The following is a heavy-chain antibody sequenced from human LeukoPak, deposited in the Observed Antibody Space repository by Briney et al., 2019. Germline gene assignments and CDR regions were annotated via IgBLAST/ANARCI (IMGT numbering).Heavy chain of an antibody. CDR3: ARELPKYYGMDV. Sequence: GASVKVSCKASGGTFSSYAISWVRQAPGQGLEWMGGIIPIFGTANYAQKFQGRVTITADESTSTAYMELSSLRSEDTAVYYCARELPKYYGMDVWGQETTVTVSS. J-gene: IGHJ6*02. D-gene: IGHD1-26*01. V-gene: IGHV1-69*13. CDR2: IIPIFGTA. CDR1: GGTFSSYA.